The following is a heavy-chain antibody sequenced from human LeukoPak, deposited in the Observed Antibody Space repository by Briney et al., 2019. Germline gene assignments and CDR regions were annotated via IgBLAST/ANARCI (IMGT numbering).Heavy chain of an antibody. J-gene: IGHJ4*02. Sequence: GGSLRPACAASGFSFTTYWMYWVRQAPGKWLLWLSHINPDGTTTRFADSVKGRFTISRDNAENTLYRQTDSLRAEDTALYYCARRHADSTGFDYWGEGALVTVSS. V-gene: IGHV3-74*01. CDR1: GFSFTTYW. CDR3: ARRHADSTGFDY. CDR2: INPDGTTT. D-gene: IGHD4-11*01.